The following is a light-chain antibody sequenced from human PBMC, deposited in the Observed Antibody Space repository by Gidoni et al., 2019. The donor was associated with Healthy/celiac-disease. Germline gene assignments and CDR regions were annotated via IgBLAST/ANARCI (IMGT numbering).Light chain of an antibody. CDR3: QQYNNWTPLT. V-gene: IGKV3-15*01. J-gene: IGKJ4*01. CDR1: QSVSSN. CDR2: GAA. Sequence: EIVFTHSPATLPVSPGERATLPCRPSQSVSSNLAWYQQKPGQPPRLLIYGAATRATGIPARFSGSGSGTEFTLTISSMQSEDFAVYYCQQYNNWTPLTFGGGTKVEIK.